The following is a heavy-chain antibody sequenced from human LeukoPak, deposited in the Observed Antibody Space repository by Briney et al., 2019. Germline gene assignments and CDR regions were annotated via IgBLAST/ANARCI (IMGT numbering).Heavy chain of an antibody. CDR1: GFTVSSNY. J-gene: IGHJ4*02. CDR3: ARDRVAGPPDY. V-gene: IGHV3-66*02. CDR2: IYSGGST. D-gene: IGHD5-12*01. Sequence: GGSLRLSCAASGFTVSSNYISWFRQAPGKGLEGVSVIYSGGSTYYADSVKGRFTISRDNSKNTLYLQMNSLRAEDTAVYYCARDRVAGPPDYWGQGTLVTVSS.